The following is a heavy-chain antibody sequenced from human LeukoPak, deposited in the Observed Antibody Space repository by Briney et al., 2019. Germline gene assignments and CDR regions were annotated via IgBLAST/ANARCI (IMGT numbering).Heavy chain of an antibody. J-gene: IGHJ5*02. CDR2: IYHSGST. CDR3: ARAGGYCSSTSCSNWFDP. V-gene: IGHV4-30-2*01. Sequence: PSETLSLTCAVSGGSISSGGYSGGWIRQPPGKGLEWIGYIYHSGSTYYNPSLKSRVTISVDRSKNQFSLKLSSVTAADTAVYYCARAGGYCSSTSCSNWFDPWGQGTLVTVSS. D-gene: IGHD2-2*01. CDR1: GGSISSGGYS.